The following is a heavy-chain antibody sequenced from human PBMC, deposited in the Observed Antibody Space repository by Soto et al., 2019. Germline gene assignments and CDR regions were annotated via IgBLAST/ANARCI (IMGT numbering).Heavy chain of an antibody. CDR1: GGSISSYY. D-gene: IGHD3-22*01. J-gene: IGHJ6*02. Sequence: PSETLSLTCTVSGGSISSYYWSWIRQPPGKGLVWIGYIYYSGSTNYNPSLKSRVTISVDTSKNQSSLKLSSVTAADTAVYYCARDRIDSSGYYGGFYYGMDVWGQGTTVTVS. V-gene: IGHV4-59*12. CDR2: IYYSGST. CDR3: ARDRIDSSGYYGGFYYGMDV.